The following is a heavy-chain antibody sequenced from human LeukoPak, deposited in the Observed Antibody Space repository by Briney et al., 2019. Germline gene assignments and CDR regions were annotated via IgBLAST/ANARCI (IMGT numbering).Heavy chain of an antibody. D-gene: IGHD6-19*01. J-gene: IGHJ4*02. CDR3: AKARLSTGWAYNDY. V-gene: IGHV3-23*01. CDR1: GFTFVNYA. Sequence: GGSLRLSCAASGFTFVNYAMSWVRQAPGKGLEWVSAVVGDGGTTFYADSVKGRFTISRDNSKNTVYLQIDGLRAEDTAVYYCAKARLSTGWAYNDYWGQGTQVTVSS. CDR2: VVGDGGTT.